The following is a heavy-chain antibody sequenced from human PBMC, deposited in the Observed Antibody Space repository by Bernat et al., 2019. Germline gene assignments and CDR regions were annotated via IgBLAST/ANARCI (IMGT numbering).Heavy chain of an antibody. D-gene: IGHD6-19*01. J-gene: IGHJ4*02. Sequence: QVQLVESGGGVVQPGRSLRLSCAASGFTFSSYGMHWVRQAPGKGLEWVAVISYDGSNKYSADSVKGRFTISRDNSKNTLYLQMNSLRAEDTAVYYCAKGVVGTSLKRSPLDYWGQGTLVTVSS. CDR1: GFTFSSYG. V-gene: IGHV3-30*18. CDR3: AKGVVGTSLKRSPLDY. CDR2: ISYDGSNK.